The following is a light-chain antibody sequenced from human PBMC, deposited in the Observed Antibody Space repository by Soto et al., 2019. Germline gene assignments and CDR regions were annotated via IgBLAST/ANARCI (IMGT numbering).Light chain of an antibody. V-gene: IGKV3D-20*01. CDR3: QQYASSPLT. J-gene: IGKJ4*01. CDR1: QNVGRDY. CDR2: NAS. Sequence: EIVLTQSPATLSLSPGERATLSCGASQNVGRDYLAWYQQKGGLAPRLLIFNASSRATDIADRFSGSGSGADFTLTINRLEPEDFAVYYCQQYASSPLTLGGGTMVEIK.